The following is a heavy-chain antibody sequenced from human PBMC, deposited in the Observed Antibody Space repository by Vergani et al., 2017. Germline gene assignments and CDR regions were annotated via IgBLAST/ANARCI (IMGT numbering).Heavy chain of an antibody. CDR3: AGQSLRDFWSGFRAYDAFDI. CDR1: GYTFTSYD. V-gene: IGHV1-8*01. CDR2: MNPNSGNT. D-gene: IGHD3-3*01. Sequence: QVQLVQSGAEVKKPGASVKVSCKASGYTFTSYDINWVRQATGQGLEWMGWMNPNSGNTGYAQKVKGRVTMTRNTSISTAYMELSSPRSEDTAVYYCAGQSLRDFWSGFRAYDAFDIWGQGTMVTVSS. J-gene: IGHJ3*02.